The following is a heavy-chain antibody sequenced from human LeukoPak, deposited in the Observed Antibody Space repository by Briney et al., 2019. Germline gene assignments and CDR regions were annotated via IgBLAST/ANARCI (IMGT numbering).Heavy chain of an antibody. J-gene: IGHJ4*02. Sequence: GRSLRLSCAAPGFTFSSYGMHWVRQAPGKGLEWVAVIWYDGSNKYYADSVKGRFTISRDNSKNTLYLQMNSLRAEDTAVYYCARGHYGDPFDYWGQGTLVTVSS. CDR2: IWYDGSNK. D-gene: IGHD4-17*01. CDR3: ARGHYGDPFDY. V-gene: IGHV3-33*01. CDR1: GFTFSSYG.